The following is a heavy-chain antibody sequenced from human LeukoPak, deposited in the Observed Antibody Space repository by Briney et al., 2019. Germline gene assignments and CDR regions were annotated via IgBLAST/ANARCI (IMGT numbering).Heavy chain of an antibody. Sequence: ASVEVSCKASGFTFSSSAVRWVRQARGQHLEWIGWIGVGSGSTSYAQEFQERVTITRDMSTTTAYLELSSLRPEDTAVYYCAAERYSDSCCWFDPWGQGTLVTVSS. V-gene: IGHV1-58*01. CDR3: AAERYSDSCCWFDP. CDR2: IGVGSGST. D-gene: IGHD6-13*01. CDR1: GFTFSSSA. J-gene: IGHJ5*02.